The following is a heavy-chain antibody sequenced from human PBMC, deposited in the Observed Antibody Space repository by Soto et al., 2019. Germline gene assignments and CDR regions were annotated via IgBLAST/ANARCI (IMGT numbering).Heavy chain of an antibody. CDR1: GDSISTSFFY. D-gene: IGHD3-3*01. V-gene: IGHV4-31*03. CDR2: IYKSGGT. Sequence: VELRESGPGLVRPSQTLSLACNVSGDSISTSFFYWGWVRQIPGKGLEWIGYIYKSGGTYYNPSLQSRVRMSVDSSKNQFSLSLSPVTAADTAVYYCARDSGDVSGVGFDYWGPGTLVTVSS. CDR3: ARDSGDVSGVGFDY. J-gene: IGHJ4*02.